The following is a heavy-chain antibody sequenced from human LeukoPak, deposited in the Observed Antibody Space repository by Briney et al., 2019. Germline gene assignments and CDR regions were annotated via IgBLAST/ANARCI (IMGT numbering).Heavy chain of an antibody. CDR2: ISSSSSYI. CDR3: ARVSPQEWLPNMYYFDY. V-gene: IGHV3-21*01. J-gene: IGHJ4*02. D-gene: IGHD5-12*01. CDR1: GFTFSSHS. Sequence: PGGSLRLSCAASGFTFSSHSMNWVRQAPGKGLEWVSSISSSSSYIYYADSVKGRFTISRDNAKNSLYLQMNSLRAEDTAVYYCARVSPQEWLPNMYYFDYWGQGTLVTVSS.